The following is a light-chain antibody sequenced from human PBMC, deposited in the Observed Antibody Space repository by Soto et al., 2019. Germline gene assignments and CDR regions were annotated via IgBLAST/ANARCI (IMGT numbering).Light chain of an antibody. CDR1: ESISSW. V-gene: IGKV1-5*02. CDR3: QQYNSYSPWT. Sequence: DIQMTQIPSTLPASVRDTVTIICRASESISSWLAWYQQKPGKAPKLLIYDVSKLRRGVPSRFSGGGSGTEFILTISSLQPEDFATYFCQQYNSYSPWTFGQGTKVDIK. CDR2: DVS. J-gene: IGKJ1*01.